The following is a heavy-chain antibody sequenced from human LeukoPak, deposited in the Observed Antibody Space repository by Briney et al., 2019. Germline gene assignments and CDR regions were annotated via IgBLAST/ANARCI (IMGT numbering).Heavy chain of an antibody. D-gene: IGHD6-6*01. CDR3: AKADDVFRPRSVSIADRRYYYYYGMDV. CDR1: GCTFSSYA. Sequence: GGSLRLSCAASGCTFSSYAMSWVRQAPGKGLEWVSAISGSGGSTYYADSVKGRFTISRDNSKNTLYLQMNSLRAEDTAVYYCAKADDVFRPRSVSIADRRYYYYYGMDVWGQGTTVTVSS. V-gene: IGHV3-23*01. J-gene: IGHJ6*02. CDR2: ISGSGGST.